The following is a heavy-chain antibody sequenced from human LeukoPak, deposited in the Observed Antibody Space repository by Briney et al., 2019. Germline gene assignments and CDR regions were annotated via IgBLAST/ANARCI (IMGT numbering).Heavy chain of an antibody. D-gene: IGHD3-10*01. V-gene: IGHV4-39*01. J-gene: IGHJ4*02. Sequence: SETLSLTCTVSGGSISSSSYHWGWIRQPPGKGLERIGSIYYSGSTYYNPSLKSRVTISVDTSKNQFSLKLRSVTAADTAVYYCAREYGSGNFDYWGQGTLVTVSS. CDR3: AREYGSGNFDY. CDR1: GGSISSSSYH. CDR2: IYYSGST.